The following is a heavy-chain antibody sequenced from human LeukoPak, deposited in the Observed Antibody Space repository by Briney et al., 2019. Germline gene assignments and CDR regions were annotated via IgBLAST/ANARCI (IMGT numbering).Heavy chain of an antibody. CDR1: GFTFSNYW. V-gene: IGHV3-7*01. J-gene: IGHJ5*02. CDR3: ARDNDRKDDS. Sequence: GGSLRLSCAASGFTFSNYWMTWVRQAPGKGLEWVANMNQDGSGKYYVDSVKGRFAISRDNAKNSLYLQMNNLRVEDTAVYYCARDNDRKDDSWGQGTLVTVSS. CDR2: MNQDGSGK. D-gene: IGHD3-16*01.